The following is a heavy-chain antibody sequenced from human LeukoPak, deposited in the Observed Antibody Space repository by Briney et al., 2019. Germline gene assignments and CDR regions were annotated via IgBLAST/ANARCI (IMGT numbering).Heavy chain of an antibody. CDR3: ARASRAYGSGWPTFDY. CDR1: GGTFSSYA. D-gene: IGHD6-19*01. Sequence: SVKVSCKASGGTFSSYAISWVRQAPGQGLEWMGGIIPIFGTANYAQKFQGRVTITADESTSTAYMELSSLRSEDTAAYYCARASRAYGSGWPTFDYWGQGTLVTVSS. V-gene: IGHV1-69*13. J-gene: IGHJ4*02. CDR2: IIPIFGTA.